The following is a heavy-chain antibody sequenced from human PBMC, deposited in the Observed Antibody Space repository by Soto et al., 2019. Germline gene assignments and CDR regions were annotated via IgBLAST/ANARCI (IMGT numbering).Heavy chain of an antibody. Sequence: EVQLVESGGGFVRPGGTLTLSCAASGFTFSHYWMHWVRQVPGRGLVWVSRLNHNGSSTNYAASVKGRFTISRDNAKNTLYLQMSSLRVEDTAIYYCVRSTSGCFDYWGQGAVVTVSS. J-gene: IGHJ4*02. D-gene: IGHD7-27*01. V-gene: IGHV3-74*01. CDR2: LNHNGSST. CDR3: VRSTSGCFDY. CDR1: GFTFSHYW.